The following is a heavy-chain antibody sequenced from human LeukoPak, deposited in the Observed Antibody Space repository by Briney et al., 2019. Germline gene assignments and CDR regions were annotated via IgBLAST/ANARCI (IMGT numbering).Heavy chain of an antibody. D-gene: IGHD6-13*01. V-gene: IGHV4-31*03. CDR3: AREKKQPAPHWDY. Sequence: SHTLSLTCTVSGGSISSGGYYWSWIRQHPGKGLEWIGYIYYSGSTYYNPSLKSRVTISVDTSKNQFSLKLSSVTAADTAVYYCAREKKQPAPHWDYWGQGTLVTVSS. CDR2: IYYSGST. J-gene: IGHJ4*02. CDR1: GGSISSGGYY.